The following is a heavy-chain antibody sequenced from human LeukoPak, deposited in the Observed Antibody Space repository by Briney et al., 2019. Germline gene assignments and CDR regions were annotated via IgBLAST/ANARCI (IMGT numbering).Heavy chain of an antibody. V-gene: IGHV1-18*01. CDR3: ARGRYDSSPPDS. CDR1: GYIFTSYG. D-gene: IGHD3-22*01. CDR2: ISAYNGNT. Sequence: EASMNVSCKASGYIFTSYGISWVRQAPGQGLEWMGWISAYNGNTNYAQKLQGRVTMTTDTSTSTAYMELRSLRSDDTAVYYCARGRYDSSPPDSWGQGTLVTVSS. J-gene: IGHJ4*02.